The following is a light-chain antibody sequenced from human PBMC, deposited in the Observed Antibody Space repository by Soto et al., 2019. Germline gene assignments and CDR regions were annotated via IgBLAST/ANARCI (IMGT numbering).Light chain of an antibody. V-gene: IGKV3-15*01. CDR1: QSVSSN. CDR2: GAS. CDR3: QQYNNWPLT. J-gene: IGKJ1*01. Sequence: EIVMTQSPATLSVSPGEGATLSCRASQSVSSNLAWYQQTPGQAPRLLIYGASTRATGIPARFSGSGSGTEFTLTISSLQSEEFAVYYCQQYNNWPLTFGQGTKVDIK.